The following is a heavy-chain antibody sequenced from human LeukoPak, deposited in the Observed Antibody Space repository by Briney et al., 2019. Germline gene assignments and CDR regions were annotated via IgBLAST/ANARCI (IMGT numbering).Heavy chain of an antibody. V-gene: IGHV4-59*01. D-gene: IGHD3-22*01. CDR1: GGSISSYY. J-gene: IGHJ3*02. CDR3: ARGPRKYYYDSSAIGAFDI. Sequence: SETLSLTCTVSGGSISSYYWSWIRQPPGKGLEWIGYVYYTGTTKYNPSLNSRVTMSVDTSKNQLSLQLTSVTAADTAVYYCARGPRKYYYDSSAIGAFDIWGQGTMVTVSS. CDR2: VYYTGTT.